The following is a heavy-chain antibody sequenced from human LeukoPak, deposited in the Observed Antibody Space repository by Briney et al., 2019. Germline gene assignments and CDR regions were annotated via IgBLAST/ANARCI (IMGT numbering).Heavy chain of an antibody. V-gene: IGHV1-2*02. CDR2: INPNSGGT. CDR3: ARRYSYGLEYYFDY. CDR1: GYTFTGYY. J-gene: IGHJ4*02. D-gene: IGHD5-18*01. Sequence: ASVKVSCKASGYTFTGYYIHWVRQAPGQGLEWMGWINPNSGGTNYAQKFQGRVTMTRETSISTAYMELSRLRSDDTAVYYCARRYSYGLEYYFDYWGQGTLVTVSS.